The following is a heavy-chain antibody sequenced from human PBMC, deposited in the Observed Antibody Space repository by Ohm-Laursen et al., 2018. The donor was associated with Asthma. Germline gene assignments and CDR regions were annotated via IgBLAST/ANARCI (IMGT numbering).Heavy chain of an antibody. V-gene: IGHV4-31*03. Sequence: TLSLTCTVSGGSISSGGYYWSWIRQHPGKGLEWIGYIYYSGSTYYNPSLKSRVTISVDTSKNQFSLKLSSVTAADTAVYYCARDRRWLQSDYYFDYWGQGTLVTVSS. CDR3: ARDRRWLQSDYYFDY. D-gene: IGHD5-24*01. CDR1: GGSISSGGYY. CDR2: IYYSGST. J-gene: IGHJ4*02.